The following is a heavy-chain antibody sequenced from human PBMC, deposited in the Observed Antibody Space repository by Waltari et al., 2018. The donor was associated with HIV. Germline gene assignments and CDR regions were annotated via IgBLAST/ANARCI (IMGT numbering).Heavy chain of an antibody. J-gene: IGHJ4*02. V-gene: IGHV4-59*01. D-gene: IGHD3-22*01. Sequence: VLLQESGPGLVTPSETLSRTCTDSGGYITSYYWSWIRQPPGKGLEWIGYIYYSGSTNYNPSLKSRATISVDTSKNQVSLKLSSVTAADTAVYYCASRGMHYYDSSGYYSCGQGTLVTVSS. CDR3: ASRGMHYYDSSGYYS. CDR2: IYYSGST. CDR1: GGYITSYY.